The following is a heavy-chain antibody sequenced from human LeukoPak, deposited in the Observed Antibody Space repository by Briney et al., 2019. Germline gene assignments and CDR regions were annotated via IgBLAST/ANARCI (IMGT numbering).Heavy chain of an antibody. D-gene: IGHD3-9*01. J-gene: IGHJ4*02. CDR3: AKGLLRYFDWSPLGY. CDR1: GFTFSSYG. Sequence: PGGSLRLSCAASGFTFSSYGMSWVRQAPGKGLEWVSTISGSGGSTYYADSVKGRFTISRDNSKNTLYLQMNSLRAEDTAVYYCAKGLLRYFDWSPLGYWGQGTLVTVSS. V-gene: IGHV3-23*01. CDR2: ISGSGGST.